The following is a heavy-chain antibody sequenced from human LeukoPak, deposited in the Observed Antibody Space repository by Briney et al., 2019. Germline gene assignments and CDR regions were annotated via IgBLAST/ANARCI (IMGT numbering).Heavy chain of an antibody. CDR2: INPNSGGT. D-gene: IGHD6-13*01. V-gene: IGHV1-2*02. Sequence: GASVKVSCKASGYTFTGYYMHWVRQAPGQGLEWMGWINPNSGGTNYAQKFQGRVTMTRDTSISTAYMELSRLRSDDTAVYYCARDLFQVHGTSIAAAGTFDYYYGMDVWGQGTTVTVSS. CDR1: GYTFTGYY. CDR3: ARDLFQVHGTSIAAAGTFDYYYGMDV. J-gene: IGHJ6*02.